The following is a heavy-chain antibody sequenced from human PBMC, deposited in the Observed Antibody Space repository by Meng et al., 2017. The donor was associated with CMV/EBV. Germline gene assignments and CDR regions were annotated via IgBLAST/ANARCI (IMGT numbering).Heavy chain of an antibody. J-gene: IGHJ4*03. CDR1: GYRFITSD. V-gene: IGHV1-18*01. D-gene: IGHD1-26*01. Sequence: ASVNVSCKASGYRFITSDIMWVRQAPGQGLEWMGWISPYNGKRNYAQKIEGRVTLTTDTSTSTAYMELTNLRSDDTAVYYCTRSLDTWGSPYYWGQGTLVTVSS. CDR2: ISPYNGKR. CDR3: TRSLDTWGSPYY.